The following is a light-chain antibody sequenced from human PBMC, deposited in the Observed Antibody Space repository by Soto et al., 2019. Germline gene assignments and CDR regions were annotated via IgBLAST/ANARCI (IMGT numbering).Light chain of an antibody. Sequence: SVLTQPASVSGSPGQSITISCTGTSSDVGSYNLVSWYQQHPGKAPKLMIYEGSKRPSGVSNRFSGSKSGNTASLTISGLQAEDEADYYCCSYAGSSTSYVFGTGTKATV. CDR2: EGS. CDR1: SSDVGSYNL. J-gene: IGLJ1*01. CDR3: CSYAGSSTSYV. V-gene: IGLV2-23*01.